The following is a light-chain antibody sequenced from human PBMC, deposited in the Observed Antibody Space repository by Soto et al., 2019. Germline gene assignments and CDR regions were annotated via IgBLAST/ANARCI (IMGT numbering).Light chain of an antibody. CDR2: WAS. J-gene: IGKJ4*01. Sequence: DIVMTQSPDSLAVSLGERATINCKSSQSVLYSSNNKNHLAWFQQKPGQPPKLLIYWASTRESGVPDRFSGSGSGTDFTLTISSLQAEDVAVYYCQQYYSPPLTFGGGTKVDIK. V-gene: IGKV4-1*01. CDR3: QQYYSPPLT. CDR1: QSVLYSSNNKNH.